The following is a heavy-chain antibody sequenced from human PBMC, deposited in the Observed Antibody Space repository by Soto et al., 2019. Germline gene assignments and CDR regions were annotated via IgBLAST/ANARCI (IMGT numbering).Heavy chain of an antibody. CDR3: ARGEDYGSGSYYTHYYYMDV. V-gene: IGHV3-33*01. Sequence: GGSLRLSCAASGFTFSSYGMHWVRQAPGKGLEWVAVIWYDGSNKYYADSVKGRFTISRDNSKNTLYLQMNSLRAEDTAVYYCARGEDYGSGSYYTHYYYMDVWGKGTTVTVSS. D-gene: IGHD3-10*01. CDR1: GFTFSSYG. CDR2: IWYDGSNK. J-gene: IGHJ6*03.